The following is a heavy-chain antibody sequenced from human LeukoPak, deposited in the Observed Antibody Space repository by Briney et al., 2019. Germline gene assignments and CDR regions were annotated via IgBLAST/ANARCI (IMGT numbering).Heavy chain of an antibody. CDR2: IRFDGTNN. V-gene: IGHV3-30*02. CDR1: GFMFSGYG. CDR3: AKNGGDAFDI. D-gene: IGHD3-16*01. Sequence: GGSLRLSCAASGFMFSGYGMHWVRQTPGKALEWVGFIRFDGTNNNYADSVKGRFTISRDNSKNTLYLQMNSLRPEDTAIYHCAKNGGDAFDIWGQGTMVTVSS. J-gene: IGHJ3*02.